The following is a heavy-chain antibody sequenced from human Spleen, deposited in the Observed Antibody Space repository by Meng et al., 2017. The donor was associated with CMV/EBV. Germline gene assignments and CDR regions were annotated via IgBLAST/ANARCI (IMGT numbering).Heavy chain of an antibody. CDR2: INSDGSNT. J-gene: IGHJ4*02. Sequence: GESLKISCAASGFNLSNYWMHWVRQVPGKGLLWVSRINSDGSNTSHADSVKGRFTISRDNAKNTLYLQMNSLRAEDTAVYYCARAYTSSPDYWGQGTLVTVSS. D-gene: IGHD6-13*01. V-gene: IGHV3-74*01. CDR3: ARAYTSSPDY. CDR1: GFNLSNYW.